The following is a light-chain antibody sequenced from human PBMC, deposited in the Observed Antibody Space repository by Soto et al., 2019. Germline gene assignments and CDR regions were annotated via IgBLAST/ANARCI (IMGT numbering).Light chain of an antibody. V-gene: IGKV1-5*01. CDR2: DAS. J-gene: IGKJ2*01. Sequence: DIQMTQSPSTLSASVGDRVTITCRASQSISSWLAWYQQKPGKAPKLLIYDASSLESGVPSRFSGSGSGTEFTLPVSSLQHDDFATYYCQQYNSYPYTFGQANKLEIK. CDR3: QQYNSYPYT. CDR1: QSISSW.